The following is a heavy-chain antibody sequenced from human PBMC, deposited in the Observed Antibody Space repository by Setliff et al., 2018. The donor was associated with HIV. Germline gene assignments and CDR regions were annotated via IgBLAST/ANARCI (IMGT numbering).Heavy chain of an antibody. CDR1: GFTFSSYS. D-gene: IGHD3-22*01. V-gene: IGHV3-21*01. CDR3: ARGKGVITMIVVVPDY. CDR2: ISSSSSYI. J-gene: IGHJ4*02. Sequence: LRLSCAASGFTFSSYSMNWVRQAPGKGLEWVSSISSSSSYIYYADSVKGRFTISRDNAKNSLYLQMNSLRAEDTAVYYCARGKGVITMIVVVPDYWGQGTLVTVSS.